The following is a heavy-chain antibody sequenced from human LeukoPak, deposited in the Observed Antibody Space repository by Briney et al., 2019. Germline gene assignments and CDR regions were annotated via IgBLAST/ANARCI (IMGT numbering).Heavy chain of an antibody. CDR2: INHSGST. CDR3: AKNQYYGSGSYPLRGYYYYYMDV. J-gene: IGHJ6*03. CDR1: GGSFSGYY. D-gene: IGHD3-10*01. Sequence: PSETLSLTCAVYGGSFSGYYWSWIRQPPGKGLEWIGEINHSGSTNYNPSLKSRVTISVDTSKNQFSLKLSSVTAADTAVYYCAKNQYYGSGSYPLRGYYYYYMDVWGKGTTVTISS. V-gene: IGHV4-34*01.